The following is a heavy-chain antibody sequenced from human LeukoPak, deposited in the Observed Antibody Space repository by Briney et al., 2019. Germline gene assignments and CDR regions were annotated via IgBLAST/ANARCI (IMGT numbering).Heavy chain of an antibody. D-gene: IGHD7-27*01. CDR3: ARVPFKWGYFDY. CDR1: GYTFTSHY. Sequence: ASVKVSCKASGYTFTSHYMHWVRQAPGQGLEWMGIINPSGGSTSYAQKFQGRVTMTRDTSTSTVYMELSSLRSEDTAVYYCARVPFKWGYFDYWGQGTLVTVSS. V-gene: IGHV1-46*01. CDR2: INPSGGST. J-gene: IGHJ4*02.